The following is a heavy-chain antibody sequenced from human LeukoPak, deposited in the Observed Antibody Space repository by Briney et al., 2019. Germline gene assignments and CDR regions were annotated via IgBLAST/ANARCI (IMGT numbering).Heavy chain of an antibody. Sequence: GGSLRLSCAASGFTFSSYAMNWVRQAPGKGLEWVSAISGSGGSTYYADSVKGRFTISRDNAKNSLYLQMNSLRAEDTAVYYCARVEASGYDYGAFDYWGQGTLVTVSS. V-gene: IGHV3-23*01. D-gene: IGHD5-12*01. J-gene: IGHJ4*02. CDR3: ARVEASGYDYGAFDY. CDR1: GFTFSSYA. CDR2: ISGSGGST.